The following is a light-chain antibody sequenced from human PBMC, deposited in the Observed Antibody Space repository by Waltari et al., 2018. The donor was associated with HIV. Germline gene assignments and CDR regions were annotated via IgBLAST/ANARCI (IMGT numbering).Light chain of an antibody. CDR1: QSISTW. V-gene: IGKV1-5*03. CDR2: KAS. Sequence: DILMTQSPSTLTASIGDRVTITCRASQSISTWLAWYQQKPGRAPKLLMYKASTLESGVPSRFSGSGSGTECTLTISSLQPEDFATYYCQQYNSYSWTFGQGTQVEIK. J-gene: IGKJ1*01. CDR3: QQYNSYSWT.